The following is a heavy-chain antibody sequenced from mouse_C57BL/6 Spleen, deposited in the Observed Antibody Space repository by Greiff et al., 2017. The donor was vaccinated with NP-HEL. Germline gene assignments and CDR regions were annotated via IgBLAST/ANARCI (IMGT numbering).Heavy chain of an antibody. Sequence: VMLVESGPGILQSSQTLSLTCSFSGFSLSTSGMGVSWIRQPSGKGLEWLAHIYWDDDKRYNPSLKSRLTISKDTYRNQVFLKITSVYTADTATYYCARDYYGSSPFAYWGQGTLVTVSA. V-gene: IGHV8-12*01. CDR2: IYWDDDK. CDR3: ARDYYGSSPFAY. J-gene: IGHJ3*01. CDR1: GFSLSTSGMG. D-gene: IGHD1-1*01.